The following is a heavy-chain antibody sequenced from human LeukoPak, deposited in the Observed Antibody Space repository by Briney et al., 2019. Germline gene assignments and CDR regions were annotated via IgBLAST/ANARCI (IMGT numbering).Heavy chain of an antibody. CDR2: ISSSGSTI. J-gene: IGHJ5*02. CDR3: AKDLQGAGLNWFDP. CDR1: GFTFSSYE. D-gene: IGHD6-19*01. Sequence: SGGSLRLSCAASGFTFSSYEMNWVRQAPGKGLEWVSYISSSGSTIYYADSVKGRFTISRDNSKNTLYLQMNSLRAEDTAVYYCAKDLQGAGLNWFDPWGQGTLVTVSS. V-gene: IGHV3-48*03.